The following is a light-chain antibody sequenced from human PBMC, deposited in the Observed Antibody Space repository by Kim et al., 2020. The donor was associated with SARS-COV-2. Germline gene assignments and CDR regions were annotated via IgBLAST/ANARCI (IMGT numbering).Light chain of an antibody. V-gene: IGKV1-16*02. Sequence: ASVGDRVTITCRASQVISHYVAWFQQKPGKAPKSLIYDITNLQSGVPPKFSGSGSATEFTLTISRLQPDDSATYYCQQYNSFPLTFGGGTKVDIK. CDR3: QQYNSFPLT. CDR2: DIT. J-gene: IGKJ4*01. CDR1: QVISHY.